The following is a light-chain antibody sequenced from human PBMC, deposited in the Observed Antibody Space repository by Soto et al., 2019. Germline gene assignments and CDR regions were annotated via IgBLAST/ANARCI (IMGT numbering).Light chain of an antibody. CDR3: LQHNTFPPT. Sequence: DIQMTQSPSSLSASVGDTVTITCRASQGVRNLLSWFQQKPGEAHQRLIYTTSNVQGGGPSRFSSSRSGTEFTLTISSLQPEDFATYYCLQHNTFPPTFGQGTRVEIK. CDR2: TTS. V-gene: IGKV1-17*01. J-gene: IGKJ1*01. CDR1: QGVRNL.